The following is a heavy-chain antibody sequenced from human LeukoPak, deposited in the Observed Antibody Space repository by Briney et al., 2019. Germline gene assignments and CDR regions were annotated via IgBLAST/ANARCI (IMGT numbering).Heavy chain of an antibody. Sequence: PGGSLRLSCAASAFTFSDYSMNWVRQAPGKGLEWVSYISGRSSTIYYADSVKGRFTISRDNAKSSMYLQMNGLRAEDTAVYYCARDRLKSGSYYFDYWGQGTLVTVSS. D-gene: IGHD1-26*01. CDR2: ISGRSSTI. CDR3: ARDRLKSGSYYFDY. CDR1: AFTFSDYS. V-gene: IGHV3-48*01. J-gene: IGHJ4*02.